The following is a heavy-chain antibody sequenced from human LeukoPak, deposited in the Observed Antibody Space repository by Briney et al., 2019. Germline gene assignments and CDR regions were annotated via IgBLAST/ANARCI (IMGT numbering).Heavy chain of an antibody. V-gene: IGHV3-74*01. J-gene: IGHJ5*02. CDR2: INSDGSST. D-gene: IGHD6-19*01. CDR1: GFTFSNYW. CDR3: VHNSGLPNWFDP. Sequence: GGSLRLSCAASGFTFSNYWMHWVRQAPGKGLVWVSRINSDGSSTRYADSVKGRFTISRDNAKNTLYLQMNSLRAEDTAVYYCVHNSGLPNWFDPWGQGTLVTVSS.